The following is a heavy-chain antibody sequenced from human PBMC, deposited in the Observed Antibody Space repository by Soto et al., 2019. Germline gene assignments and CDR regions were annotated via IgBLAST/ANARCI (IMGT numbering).Heavy chain of an antibody. V-gene: IGHV1-8*01. CDR3: AREVVDGSSLWLDP. J-gene: IGHJ5*02. CDR1: GFTFSTND. Sequence: QVQLVQSGAEVKKPGASVKVSCKASGFTFSTNDINWVRQAPGQGLQWMGWMNANVDATDSPQEFKGRVTMTWNASISTAYMELSNLKSDDTAVDYCAREVVDGSSLWLDPWGQGTLVTVSS. CDR2: MNANVDAT. D-gene: IGHD3-10*01.